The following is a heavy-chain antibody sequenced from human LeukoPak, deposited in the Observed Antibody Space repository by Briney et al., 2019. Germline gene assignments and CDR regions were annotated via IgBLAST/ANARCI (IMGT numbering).Heavy chain of an antibody. CDR2: IYYTGST. V-gene: IGHV4-61*03. CDR3: ARSQNYYGSGDY. J-gene: IGHJ4*02. D-gene: IGHD3-10*01. CDR1: GDSVSNGNYY. Sequence: SETLSLTCIVSGDSVSNGNYYWSWLRQPPGKALEWIGYIYYTGSTYYNPSLEGRVTISVDTSRNHFSVKLNSVTAADTAVYYCARSQNYYGSGDYWSQGTLITVSS.